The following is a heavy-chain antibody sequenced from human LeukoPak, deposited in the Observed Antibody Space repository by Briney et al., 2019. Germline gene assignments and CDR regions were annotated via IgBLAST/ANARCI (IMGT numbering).Heavy chain of an antibody. CDR1: GFTFSSYA. CDR2: ISGSGGST. Sequence: GGSLRLSCAASGFTFSSYAMSWVRQAPGKGLEWVSAISGSGGSTYYAGSVKGRFTISRDNSKNTLYLQMNSLRVEDTAVYYCARGDPSWGVVVISEAHYWGQGTLVTVSS. D-gene: IGHD3-22*01. CDR3: ARGDPSWGVVVISEAHY. V-gene: IGHV3-23*01. J-gene: IGHJ4*02.